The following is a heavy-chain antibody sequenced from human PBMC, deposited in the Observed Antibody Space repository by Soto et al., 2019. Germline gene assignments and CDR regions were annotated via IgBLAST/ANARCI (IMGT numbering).Heavy chain of an antibody. CDR2: ISGSGGST. CDR3: AKVWGVVGAEYFQH. V-gene: IGHV3-23*01. CDR1: GFTFSSFD. Sequence: PGGSLRLSCAASGFTFSSFDMSWVRQAPGKGLEWVSAISGSGGSTYYADSVKGRFTISRDNSKNTLYLQMNSLRAEDTAVYYCAKVWGVVGAEYFQHWGQGTLVTVSS. J-gene: IGHJ1*01. D-gene: IGHD3-3*01.